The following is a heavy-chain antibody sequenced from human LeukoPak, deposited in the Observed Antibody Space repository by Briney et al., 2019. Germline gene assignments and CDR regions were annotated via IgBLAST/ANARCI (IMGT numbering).Heavy chain of an antibody. CDR2: INPNSGGT. D-gene: IGHD3-22*01. Sequence: GASVKVSCKASGYTFTGYYMDWVRQAPGQGLEWMGWINPNSGGTNYAQKFQGRVTMTRDTSISTAYMELSRLRSDDTAVYYCARGGPSSGYYYALDYWGQGTLVTVSS. V-gene: IGHV1-2*02. J-gene: IGHJ4*02. CDR1: GYTFTGYY. CDR3: ARGGPSSGYYYALDY.